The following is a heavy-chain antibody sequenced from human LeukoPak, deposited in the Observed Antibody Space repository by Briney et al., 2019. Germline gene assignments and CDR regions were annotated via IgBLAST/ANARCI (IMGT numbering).Heavy chain of an antibody. CDR1: GGTFSSYA. J-gene: IGHJ4*02. V-gene: IGHV1-69*06. Sequence: SVKVSCKASGGTFSSYAISWVRQAPGQGLEWIGGIIPIFGTANYAQKFQGRVTITADKSTSTAYMELSSLRSEDTAVYYCASSPAYDSSGSNLDYWGQGTLVTVSS. CDR2: IIPIFGTA. D-gene: IGHD3-22*01. CDR3: ASSPAYDSSGSNLDY.